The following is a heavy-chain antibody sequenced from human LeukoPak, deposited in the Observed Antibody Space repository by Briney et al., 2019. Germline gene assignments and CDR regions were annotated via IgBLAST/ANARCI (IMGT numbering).Heavy chain of an antibody. J-gene: IGHJ6*03. V-gene: IGHV4-59*13. CDR1: GGSISSYY. D-gene: IGHD3-22*01. Sequence: SETLSLTCTVSGGSISSYYWSWIRRPPGKGLEWIGYIYYSGSTNYNPSLKSRVTISVDTSKNQFSLKLSSVTAADTAVYYCARDRGYYDSSGYLSVYMDVWGKGTTVTISS. CDR2: IYYSGST. CDR3: ARDRGYYDSSGYLSVYMDV.